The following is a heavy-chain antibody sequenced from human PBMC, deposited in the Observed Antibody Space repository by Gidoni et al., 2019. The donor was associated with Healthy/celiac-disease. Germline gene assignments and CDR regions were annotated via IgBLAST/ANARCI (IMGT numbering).Heavy chain of an antibody. CDR2: SSSSSSSI. CDR3: ARSFYDYVWGSDAFDI. CDR1: GFTFRRYS. V-gene: IGHV3-48*04. Sequence: EVQLAAPGGGSVQPGASLRLSCGALGFTFRRYSMNRGRQAPGTGLEWVSYSSSSSSSIYYARSVKGRLTISRDNDKNSLYLQMNSLGAEDTAVYYCARSFYDYVWGSDAFDIWGQGTMVTVSS. D-gene: IGHD3-16*01. J-gene: IGHJ3*02.